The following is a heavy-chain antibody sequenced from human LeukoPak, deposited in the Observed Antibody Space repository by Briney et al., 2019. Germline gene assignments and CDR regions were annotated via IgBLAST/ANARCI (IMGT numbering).Heavy chain of an antibody. D-gene: IGHD2-15*01. J-gene: IGHJ4*02. V-gene: IGHV4-34*01. CDR2: INHSGST. CDR1: GGSFSGYY. Sequence: SGTLSLTCAVYGGSFSGYYWSWIRQPPGKGREWIGEINHSGSTNCNPSLNSRVTISVDTHKHQFSLKLSSVTAEDKAVNYCARGYVIVVVVAATPGQYYCDYWRQGTVL. CDR3: ARGYVIVVVVAATPGQYYCDY.